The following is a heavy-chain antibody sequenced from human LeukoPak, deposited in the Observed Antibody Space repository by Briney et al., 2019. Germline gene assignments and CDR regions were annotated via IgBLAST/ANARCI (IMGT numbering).Heavy chain of an antibody. V-gene: IGHV4-59*08. D-gene: IGHD6-13*01. CDR1: GGSISNYY. CDR3: ARHWETSSWYVDY. Sequence: SETLSLTCTVSGGSISNYYWSWIRQPPGKGLEWIGYIYYSGSSNYNPSLKSRVTISVDTSKNQFSLKLSSVTAADTAVYYCARHWETSSWYVDYWGQGTLVTVLS. J-gene: IGHJ4*02. CDR2: IYYSGSS.